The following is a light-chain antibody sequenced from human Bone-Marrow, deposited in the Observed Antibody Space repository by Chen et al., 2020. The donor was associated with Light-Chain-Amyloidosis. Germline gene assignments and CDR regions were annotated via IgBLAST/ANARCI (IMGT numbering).Light chain of an antibody. J-gene: IGLJ3*02. CDR1: NIGSTS. CDR2: DDS. V-gene: IGLV3-21*02. CDR3: QVWDRSSDRPV. Sequence: SYVLTQPSSVSVAPGQTATIACGGNNIGSTSVHWYQQTPGQAPLLVVYDDSDRPSGIPGRLSGSNSGNTATLTSSRVEAGDEADYYCQVWDRSSDRPVFGGGTKLPVL.